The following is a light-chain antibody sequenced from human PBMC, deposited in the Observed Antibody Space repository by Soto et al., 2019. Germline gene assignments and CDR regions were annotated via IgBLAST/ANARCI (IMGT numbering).Light chain of an antibody. J-gene: IGLJ1*01. CDR3: CSYAGTYTYV. CDR2: DVS. CDR1: ISDVGGYNY. Sequence: QSALTQPRSVSGSPGQSVTISCTGTISDVGGYNYVSWYQQHPGKAPKLIIYDVSKRPSGVPDRFSGSKSGNTASLTISGLQTEDEADYYCCSYAGTYTYVFGTGTQLTVL. V-gene: IGLV2-11*01.